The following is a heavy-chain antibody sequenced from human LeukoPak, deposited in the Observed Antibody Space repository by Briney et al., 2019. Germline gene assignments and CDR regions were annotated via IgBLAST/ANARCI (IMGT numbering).Heavy chain of an antibody. D-gene: IGHD1-1*01. CDR3: VKGHSAFGTGYDC. CDR2: ISYDGSLQ. J-gene: IGHJ4*02. V-gene: IGHV3-33*06. Sequence: GGSLRLSCATSGFSFSLSNYGMHWVRQAPGKGLEWVAVISYDGSLQYYADSVKGRFTISRDNSKNTLYLQMNSLRAEDTAVYYCVKGHSAFGTGYDCWGQGTLVTVSS. CDR1: GFSFSLSNYG.